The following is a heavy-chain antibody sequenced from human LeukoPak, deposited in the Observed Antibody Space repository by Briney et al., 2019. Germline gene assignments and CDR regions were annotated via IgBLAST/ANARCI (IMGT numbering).Heavy chain of an antibody. J-gene: IGHJ2*01. CDR2: MYVGGRT. CDR3: AREGHLGKYFDL. D-gene: IGHD3-16*01. V-gene: IGHV3-53*01. Sequence: GGSLRLSCAASGITVSNNYMSWVRQAPGKGLDWVSVMYVGGRTFYADSVQGRFTISRDNSKSTLYLQMNSLRVEDTAVYYCAREGHLGKYFDLWGRGTQVTVSS. CDR1: GITVSNNY.